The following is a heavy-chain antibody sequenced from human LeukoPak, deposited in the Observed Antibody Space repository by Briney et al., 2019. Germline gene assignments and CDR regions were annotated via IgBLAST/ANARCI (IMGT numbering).Heavy chain of an antibody. J-gene: IGHJ5*02. CDR1: GFRFTSHW. V-gene: IGHV3-7*01. CDR2: IKEDGSEK. D-gene: IGHD3-3*01. CDR3: ARGVGWFDP. Sequence: PGGSLRLSCAGSGFRFTSHWMSWVRQAPAKGLEWVANIKEDGSEKYYVDSVKGRFTICRYNAKNSLSLQMNSLRAEDTAVYYCARGVGWFDPWGQGTLVTVSS.